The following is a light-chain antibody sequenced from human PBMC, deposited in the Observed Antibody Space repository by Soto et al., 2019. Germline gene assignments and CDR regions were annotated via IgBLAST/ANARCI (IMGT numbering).Light chain of an antibody. Sequence: QSVLTQPPSVSGAPGQRVTISCTGSSSNIGAGYDVHWYQQLPGTAPKLLIYGNTNRPSGVPDRFSGSKSGTSASLAITGLEAEDEADDYCQSYACSLSGVVFGGGTKLTVL. V-gene: IGLV1-40*01. CDR2: GNT. J-gene: IGLJ2*01. CDR1: SSNIGAGYD. CDR3: QSYACSLSGVV.